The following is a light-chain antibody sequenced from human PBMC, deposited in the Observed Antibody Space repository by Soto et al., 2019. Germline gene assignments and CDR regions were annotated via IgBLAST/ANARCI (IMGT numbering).Light chain of an antibody. CDR1: RSIRNS. CDR3: QQYNNWPPRT. Sequence: EIVMTQSPASLSVSPGETATLSCRASRSIRNSLAWYQQKPGQAPSLVIYGASTRATGIPARFSGSGSGTEFTLTISSLQSEDPALYYCQQYNNWPPRTFGQGTKLEIK. J-gene: IGKJ2*01. V-gene: IGKV3-15*01. CDR2: GAS.